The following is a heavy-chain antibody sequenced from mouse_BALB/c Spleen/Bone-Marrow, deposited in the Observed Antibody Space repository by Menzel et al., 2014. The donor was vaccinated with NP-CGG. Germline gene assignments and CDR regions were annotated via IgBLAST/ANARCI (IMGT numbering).Heavy chain of an antibody. D-gene: IGHD2-12*01. CDR1: GFSLTNFG. J-gene: IGHJ4*01. CDR2: IWAGGAT. CDR3: ARVLRRSQDAMDY. Sequence: QVQLKQSGPGLVAPSQSLSITCTVSGFSLTNFGVHWVRQPPGKGLEWLGIIWAGGATDYHSALMSRLIISKDNSKSQVFLKMNSLQTDDTAMYYCARVLRRSQDAMDYWGQGTSVTVSS. V-gene: IGHV2-9*02.